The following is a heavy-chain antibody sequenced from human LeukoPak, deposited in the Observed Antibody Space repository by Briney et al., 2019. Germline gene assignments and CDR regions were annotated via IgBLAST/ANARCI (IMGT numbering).Heavy chain of an antibody. Sequence: GGSLRLSCAASGFTFSNAWMNWVRQAPGKGLEWVALISHDGNKYYADSVKGRFTISRDNSKNTLSLQMNSLRPEDTAVYYCAKRDYESYYYGMDAWGQGTTVTVSS. CDR2: ISHDGNK. J-gene: IGHJ6*02. D-gene: IGHD3-16*01. V-gene: IGHV3-30*18. CDR3: AKRDYESYYYGMDA. CDR1: GFTFSNAW.